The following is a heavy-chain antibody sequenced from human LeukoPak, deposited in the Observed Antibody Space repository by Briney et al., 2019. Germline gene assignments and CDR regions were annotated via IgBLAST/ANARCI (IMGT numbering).Heavy chain of an antibody. CDR3: ARDNAPYTSSSSGLGLFDY. D-gene: IGHD6-6*01. V-gene: IGHV3-53*01. Sequence: GGSLRLYCAASGFTVSSNYMSCVRQAPGKGLEWVSVIYSGGTTYYADSVKGRFTISRDNSRNTLYLQMNSLRAEDTAVYYCARDNAPYTSSSSGLGLFDYWGQGTLVTVSS. CDR1: GFTVSSNY. CDR2: IYSGGTT. J-gene: IGHJ4*02.